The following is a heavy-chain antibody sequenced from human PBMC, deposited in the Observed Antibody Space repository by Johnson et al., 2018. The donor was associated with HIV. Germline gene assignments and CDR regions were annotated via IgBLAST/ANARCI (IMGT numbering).Heavy chain of an antibody. CDR1: GFTFHDSY. V-gene: IGHV3-11*04. CDR3: ATVWMNEGRHSFDT. J-gene: IGHJ3*02. CDR2: ISGSGGTM. Sequence: QVQLVESGGGLVKPGGSLRLSCAASGFTFHDSYMSWIRQAPGKGLEWISYISGSGGTMYSADSVKGRFTISRNNANTSLRFQMNNLRAEATAVYFCATVWMNEGRHSFDTWGQGTVVTVSS. D-gene: IGHD1-1*01.